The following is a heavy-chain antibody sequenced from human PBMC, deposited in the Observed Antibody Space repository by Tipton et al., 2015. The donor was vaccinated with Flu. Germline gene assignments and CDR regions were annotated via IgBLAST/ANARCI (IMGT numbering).Heavy chain of an antibody. V-gene: IGHV4-61*02. CDR1: GGSISSGTYH. CDR2: ISTSGST. CDR3: ARDPAYGYFDY. Sequence: TLSLTCTVSGGSISSGTYHWSWIRQPAGKGLQWIGRISTSGSTNYNPSLRSRVTMSMDTSKNQFSLNLSSVTAADTAVYYCARDPAYGYFDYWGQGTLVTVSS. J-gene: IGHJ4*02. D-gene: IGHD4-17*01.